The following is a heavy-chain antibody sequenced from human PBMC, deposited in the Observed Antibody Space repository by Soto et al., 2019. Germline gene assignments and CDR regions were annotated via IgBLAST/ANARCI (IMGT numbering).Heavy chain of an antibody. CDR1: GYTFTGYY. Sequence: ASVKVSCKASGYTFTGYYMHCVRQAPGQGLEWMGWINPNSGGTNYAQKFQGWVTMTRDTSISTAYMELSRLRSDDTAVYYCARHWENLVGATVLAPWVQGTLVTVSS. CDR2: INPNSGGT. V-gene: IGHV1-2*04. D-gene: IGHD1-26*01. CDR3: ARHWENLVGATVLAP. J-gene: IGHJ5*02.